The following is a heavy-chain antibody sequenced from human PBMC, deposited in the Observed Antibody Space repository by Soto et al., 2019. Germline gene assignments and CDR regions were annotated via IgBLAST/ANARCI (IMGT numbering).Heavy chain of an antibody. CDR2: INPLPTSGST. Sequence: QVQLVQSGAEVKKPGASVKVSCKASGYIFTNYYIHWVRQAPGQGLEWMAIINPLPTSGSTNYAQKFQGRVTVTRDTSTSTVYLELSSLRSDDTAVYYCARHLAAAAYWGQGTLVTVSS. CDR1: GYIFTNYY. D-gene: IGHD6-13*01. V-gene: IGHV1-46*01. CDR3: ARHLAAAAY. J-gene: IGHJ4*02.